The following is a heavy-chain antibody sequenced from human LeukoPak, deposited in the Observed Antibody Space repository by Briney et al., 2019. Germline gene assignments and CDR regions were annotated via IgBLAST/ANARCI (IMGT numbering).Heavy chain of an antibody. Sequence: GASVKVSCKASGYTFTGYYMHWVRQAPGQGLEWMGWINPNSGGTNYAQKFQGRVTMTRDTSISTAYMELSRLRSDDTAVYYRARGPGDYVWGSYRPFDYWGQGTLVTVSP. CDR3: ARGPGDYVWGSYRPFDY. CDR2: INPNSGGT. D-gene: IGHD3-16*02. J-gene: IGHJ4*02. V-gene: IGHV1-2*02. CDR1: GYTFTGYY.